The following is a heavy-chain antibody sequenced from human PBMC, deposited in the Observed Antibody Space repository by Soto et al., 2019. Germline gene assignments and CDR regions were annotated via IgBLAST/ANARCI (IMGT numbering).Heavy chain of an antibody. V-gene: IGHV3-66*03. CDR2: VYTSGRT. CDR3: AKAPSGYPNHFDY. Sequence: GSLKLGCAASVVSVSNWEMAWVRQAPGKGLEWVSVVYTSGRTYYADSVKGRFTISRDNSKNTLYLQMNSLRAEDTAVYYCAKAPSGYPNHFDYWGQGTLVTLSS. CDR1: VVSVSNWE. D-gene: IGHD3-22*01. J-gene: IGHJ4*02.